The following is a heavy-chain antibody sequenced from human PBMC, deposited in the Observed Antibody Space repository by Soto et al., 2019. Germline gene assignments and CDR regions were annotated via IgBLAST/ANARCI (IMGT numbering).Heavy chain of an antibody. D-gene: IGHD1-1*01. Sequence: QVQLVESGGGVVQPGRSLRLSCAASGFTFSSYGMHWVRQAPGKGLEWVAVISYDGSNKYYADSVKGRFTISRDNSKNTLYLQMNSLRAEDTAVYYCAKSIWNGGHYFDYWGQGTLVTVSS. CDR2: ISYDGSNK. CDR1: GFTFSSYG. J-gene: IGHJ4*02. V-gene: IGHV3-30*18. CDR3: AKSIWNGGHYFDY.